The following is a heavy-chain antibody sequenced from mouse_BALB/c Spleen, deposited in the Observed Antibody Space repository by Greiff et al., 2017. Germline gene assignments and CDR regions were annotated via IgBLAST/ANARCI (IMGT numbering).Heavy chain of an antibody. CDR2: ISYSGST. CDR3: ARDYGSY. J-gene: IGHJ3*01. CDR1: GYSITSDYA. V-gene: IGHV3-2*02. D-gene: IGHD1-1*02. Sequence: EVQLQQSGPGLVKPSQSLSLTCTVTGYSITSDYAWNWIRQFPGNKLEWMGYISYSGSTSYNPSLKSRISITRDTSKNQFFLQLNSVTTEDTATYYCARDYGSYWGQGTLVTVSA.